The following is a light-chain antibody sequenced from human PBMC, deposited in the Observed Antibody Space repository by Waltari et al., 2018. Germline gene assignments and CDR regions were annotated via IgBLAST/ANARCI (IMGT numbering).Light chain of an antibody. CDR2: GAS. J-gene: IGKJ2*01. CDR1: QSDSSSY. CDR3: QQYGSSPNT. V-gene: IGKV3-20*01. Sequence: ELVLTQSPGTLSLSPGESATISCRASQSDSSSYLAWYQQKPGQAPRLLIYGASSRATGIPDRFSGSGSGTDFTLTISRLEPEDFAVYYCQQYGSSPNTFGQGTKLEIK.